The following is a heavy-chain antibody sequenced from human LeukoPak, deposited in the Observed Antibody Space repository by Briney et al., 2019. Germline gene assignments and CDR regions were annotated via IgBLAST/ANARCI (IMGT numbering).Heavy chain of an antibody. J-gene: IGHJ3*02. CDR1: GGSISSYY. Sequence: SETLSLTCTVSGGSISSYYWSWIRQPPGKGLEWIGYIYYSGSTNYNPSLKSRVTISVDTSKNQFSLKLSSVTAADTAVYYCARLEMATIRGDAFDIWGQGTMVTVSS. V-gene: IGHV4-59*01. D-gene: IGHD5-24*01. CDR2: IYYSGST. CDR3: ARLEMATIRGDAFDI.